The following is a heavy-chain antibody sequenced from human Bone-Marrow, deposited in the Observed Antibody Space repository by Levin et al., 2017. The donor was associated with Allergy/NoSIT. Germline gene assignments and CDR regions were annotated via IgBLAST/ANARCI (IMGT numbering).Heavy chain of an antibody. Sequence: RSGGSLRLSCAASGFIFDQHGMSWVRHAPGKGLEWVSVINWNGDSIDYADSVKGRFTISRDNGRNSLYLQMNGLRAADTALYYCARVRQAGYYESTGSYRVTLWYFDLWGRGTLVTVSS. D-gene: IGHD3-22*01. CDR2: INWNGDSI. V-gene: IGHV3-20*04. J-gene: IGHJ2*01. CDR3: ARVRQAGYYESTGSYRVTLWYFDL. CDR1: GFIFDQHG.